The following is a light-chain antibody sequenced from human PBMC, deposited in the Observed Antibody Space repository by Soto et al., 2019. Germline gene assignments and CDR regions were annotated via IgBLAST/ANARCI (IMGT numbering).Light chain of an antibody. V-gene: IGKV3-11*01. J-gene: IGKJ4*01. Sequence: EIVLTQSPATLSLSPGERATLSCRASQGVGSSLAWYQQKPGQAPKLLIYDVSNRATGIPARFSGSGSGTDFTLASSSLEPEDFAVYYCQVRSVWDPLTFGGGNKVEI. CDR1: QGVGSS. CDR2: DVS. CDR3: QVRSVWDPLT.